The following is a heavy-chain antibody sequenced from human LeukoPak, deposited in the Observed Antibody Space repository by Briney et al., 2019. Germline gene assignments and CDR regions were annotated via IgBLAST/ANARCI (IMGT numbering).Heavy chain of an antibody. J-gene: IGHJ3*02. CDR1: GFTFSSYG. Sequence: GGSLSLSCSASGFTFSSYGMHWVRQAPGKGLEWVAFIRYDGSNKYYADSVKGRFTISRDNSKNTLYLQMNSLRAEDTAVYYCAKVPRRKVDAFDIWGQGTMVTVSS. CDR3: AKVPRRKVDAFDI. V-gene: IGHV3-30*02. CDR2: IRYDGSNK.